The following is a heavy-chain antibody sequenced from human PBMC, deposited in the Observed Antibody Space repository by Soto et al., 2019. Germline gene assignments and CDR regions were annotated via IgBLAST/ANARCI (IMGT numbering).Heavy chain of an antibody. CDR3: ADRGKAYDFWSGYPSSYYYGMDV. CDR2: IIPIFGTA. V-gene: IGHV1-69*13. Sequence: SVKVSCKASGGTFSSYAISWVRQAPGQGLEWMGGIIPIFGTANYAQKFQGRVTITADESTSTAYMELSSLRSEDTAVYYCADRGKAYDFWSGYPSSYYYGMDVWGQGTTVTVSS. D-gene: IGHD3-3*01. CDR1: GGTFSSYA. J-gene: IGHJ6*02.